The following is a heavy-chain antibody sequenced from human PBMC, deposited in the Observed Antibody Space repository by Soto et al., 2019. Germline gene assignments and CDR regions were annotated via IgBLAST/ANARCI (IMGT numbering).Heavy chain of an antibody. CDR1: GFTFSNYW. CDR2: IKQDGSET. J-gene: IGHJ4*02. Sequence: EVQLVESGGGLVQPGGSLRLSCAASGFTFSNYWMSWVRQAPGKGLEWVANIKQDGSETSYVDPVKGRFTISRDNAKNSVYLQRNRLRVEDTSVYDVAREWPHDFWGQGTLVTVSS. D-gene: IGHD3-3*01. CDR3: AREWPHDF. V-gene: IGHV3-7*01.